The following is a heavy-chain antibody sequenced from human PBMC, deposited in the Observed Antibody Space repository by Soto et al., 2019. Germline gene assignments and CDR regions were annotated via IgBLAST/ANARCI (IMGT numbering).Heavy chain of an antibody. CDR2: IYYSGAT. D-gene: IGHD6-6*01. J-gene: IGHJ3*02. Sequence: QVQLQESGPGLVKSSETLSLTCTVSGGSFINYYWSWIRQPPGKGLEWIGYIYYSGATNYNPSLKSRVTILVDTSRSQFSLKLSSVTAPDTAMYYCARMGYPGRYRSSSGNDAFDIWGQGTMITVSS. CDR3: ARMGYPGRYRSSSGNDAFDI. CDR1: GGSFINYY. V-gene: IGHV4-59*08.